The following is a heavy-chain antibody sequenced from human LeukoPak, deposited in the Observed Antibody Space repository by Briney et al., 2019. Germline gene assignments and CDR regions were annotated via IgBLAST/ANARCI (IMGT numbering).Heavy chain of an antibody. CDR3: AREGSGRTAYNDGLDV. CDR1: GFTVYSFA. D-gene: IGHD3-10*01. CDR2: IKRETDGGTI. V-gene: IGHV3-15*01. Sequence: GGSLRLSCVASGFTVYSFAMSWVRQAPGKGLEWLGRIKRETDGGTIDYAAPVKGRFTISRDNSKNTLYLQLNSLRAEDTAVYYCAREGSGRTAYNDGLDVWGQGTMVTVSS. J-gene: IGHJ3*01.